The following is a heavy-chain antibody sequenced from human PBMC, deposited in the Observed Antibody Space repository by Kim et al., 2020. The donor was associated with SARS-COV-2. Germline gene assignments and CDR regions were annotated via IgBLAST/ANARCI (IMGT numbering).Heavy chain of an antibody. V-gene: IGHV4-59*08. J-gene: IGHJ6*02. CDR1: GGSISSYY. CDR2: IYYSGST. D-gene: IGHD2-2*01. Sequence: SETLSLTCTVSGGSISSYYWSWIRQPPGKGLEWIGYIYYSGSTNYNPSLKSRVTISVDTSKNQFSLKLSSVTAADTAVYYCARQLIYCSSTSCHDNYYYYGRDVWGQGTTVTVSS. CDR3: ARQLIYCSSTSCHDNYYYYGRDV.